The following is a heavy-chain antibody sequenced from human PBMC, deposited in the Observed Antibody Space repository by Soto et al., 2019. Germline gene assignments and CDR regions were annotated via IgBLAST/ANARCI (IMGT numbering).Heavy chain of an antibody. CDR3: AVLWGWSVDD. Sequence: QVQLQESGPGLVKPSETLSLTCTVSGGSISSYYWSWIRQPPGKGLEWIGYIYYSGSPNYNPSLKSRVNKSVDTAKDQFHLKLGPVTPADTAVYFCAVLWGWSVDDWGQGTLVTVSS. CDR1: GGSISSYY. V-gene: IGHV4-59*08. CDR2: IYYSGSP. J-gene: IGHJ4*02. D-gene: IGHD3-16*01.